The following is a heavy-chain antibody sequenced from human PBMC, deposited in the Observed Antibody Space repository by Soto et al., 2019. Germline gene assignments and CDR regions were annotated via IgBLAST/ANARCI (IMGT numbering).Heavy chain of an antibody. D-gene: IGHD3-10*01. CDR3: ARDRIAGSGSCDN. CDR2: IKTDGSSP. J-gene: IGHJ4*02. V-gene: IGHV3-74*01. Sequence: GGSLRLSCAASGFTFNNYWMHWVRQAPGKGLVWVSRIKTDGSSPNYADSVEGRFTISSDNAKNTLYLQMNSLRVEDTAVYYCARDRIAGSGSCDNWGQGTLVTVSS. CDR1: GFTFNNYW.